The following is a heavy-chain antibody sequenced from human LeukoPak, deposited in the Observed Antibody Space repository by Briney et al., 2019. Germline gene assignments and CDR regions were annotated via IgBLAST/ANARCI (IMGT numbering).Heavy chain of an antibody. D-gene: IGHD3-22*01. CDR2: IYYGGGT. CDR1: GGSVSSSHY. Sequence: PSETLSLTCTVSGGSVSSSHYWGWIRQPPGKGLEWIGSIYYGGGTYYNASLRSRVTTSLDTSKNQFSLKLSSVTAADTAVYYCAKSTYYYDTFVNAFDLWGQGTVVTVSS. J-gene: IGHJ3*01. V-gene: IGHV4-39*07. CDR3: AKSTYYYDTFVNAFDL.